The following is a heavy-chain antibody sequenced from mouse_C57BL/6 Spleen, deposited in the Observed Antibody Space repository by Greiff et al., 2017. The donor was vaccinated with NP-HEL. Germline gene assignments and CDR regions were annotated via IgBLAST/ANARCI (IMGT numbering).Heavy chain of an antibody. CDR3: ARRAGSYWYFDV. D-gene: IGHD3-3*01. Sequence: DVKLQESGPGLVKPSQSLSLTCSVTGYSITSGYYWNWIRQFPGNKLEWMGYISYDGSNNYNPSLKNRISITRDTSKNQFFLKLNSVTTEDTATYYCARRAGSYWYFDVWGTGTTVTVSS. J-gene: IGHJ1*03. CDR1: GYSITSGYY. V-gene: IGHV3-6*01. CDR2: ISYDGSN.